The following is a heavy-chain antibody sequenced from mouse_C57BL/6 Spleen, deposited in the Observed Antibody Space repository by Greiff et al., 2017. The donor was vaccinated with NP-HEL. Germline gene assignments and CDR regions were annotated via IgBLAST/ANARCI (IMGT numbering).Heavy chain of an antibody. CDR2: ISDGGSYT. V-gene: IGHV5-4*03. J-gene: IGHJ3*01. D-gene: IGHD4-1*01. CDR3: ARGRATTGTPFAY. CDR1: GFTFSSYA. Sequence: EVMLVESGGGLVKPGGSLKLSCAASGFTFSSYAMSWVRQTPEKRLEWVATISDGGSYTYYPDNVKGRFTISRDNAKNNLYLQMSHLKSEDTAMYYCARGRATTGTPFAYWGQGTLVTVSA.